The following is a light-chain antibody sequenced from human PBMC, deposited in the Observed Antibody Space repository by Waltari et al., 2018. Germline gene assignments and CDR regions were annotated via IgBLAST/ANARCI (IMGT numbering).Light chain of an antibody. CDR1: DSGERG. CDR3: QVWDSSRHHVI. Sequence: SYMLTQPPSVSVAPGQTARITCGVDDSGERGVHWCQQRPGQAPVSVIYYDTDRPSGIPDRFSGSHSGDTATLIISRVEAGDEADYYCQVWDSSRHHVIFGGGTRLTVL. V-gene: IGLV3-21*04. CDR2: YDT. J-gene: IGLJ2*01.